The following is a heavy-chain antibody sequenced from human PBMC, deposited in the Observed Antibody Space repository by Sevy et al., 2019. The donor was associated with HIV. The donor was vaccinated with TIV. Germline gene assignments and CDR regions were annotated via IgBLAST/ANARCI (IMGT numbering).Heavy chain of an antibody. D-gene: IGHD1-1*01. CDR2: FDPQHGRT. V-gene: IGHV1-24*01. CDR3: ATTRTERNWYGLSFYYYYAIDV. CDR1: GDSLTELS. Sequence: ASVKVSCKVSGDSLTELSMFWVRQAPGKGLEWMGGFDPQHGRTIYAQKFEARVTMTEDKSAETAYLELTSLKFKDTAVYVCATTRTERNWYGLSFYYYYAIDVWGQGTSVTVSS. J-gene: IGHJ6*02.